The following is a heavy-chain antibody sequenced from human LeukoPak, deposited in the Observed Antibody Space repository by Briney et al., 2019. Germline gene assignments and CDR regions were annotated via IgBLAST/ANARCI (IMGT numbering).Heavy chain of an antibody. CDR1: GGTFSSYA. CDR2: IIPIFGTA. CDR3: ARGIAAAGKGYYYYYYMDV. J-gene: IGHJ6*03. V-gene: IGHV1-69*06. Sequence: SVKVSCKASGGTFSSYAISWVRQAPGQGLEWMGGIIPIFGTANYAQKFQGRVTITADKSTSTAYMELSSLRSEDTAVYYCARGIAAAGKGYYYYYYMDVWGKGTTVTVSS. D-gene: IGHD6-13*01.